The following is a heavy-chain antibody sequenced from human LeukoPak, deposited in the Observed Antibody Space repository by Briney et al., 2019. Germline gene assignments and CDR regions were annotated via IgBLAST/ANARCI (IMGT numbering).Heavy chain of an antibody. V-gene: IGHV3-23*01. CDR3: ARNEYSFSWYYFDY. CDR1: GFTFSIYT. CDR2: ISSSGRST. Sequence: GGSLRLSCAASGFTFSIYTMSWVRQTPGNGLEWVSAISSSGRSTYYADSVKGRFTISRDISTNTLYLQMNSLRAEDTAVYYCARNEYSFSWYYFDYWGQGTLVTVSS. D-gene: IGHD6-13*01. J-gene: IGHJ4*02.